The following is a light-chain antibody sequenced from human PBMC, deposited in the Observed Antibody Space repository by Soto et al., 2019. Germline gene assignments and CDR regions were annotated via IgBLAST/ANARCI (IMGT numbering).Light chain of an antibody. CDR1: SSHIGAGYD. Sequence: QSVLTQSPPVSGAPGQRVTISCTGSSSHIGAGYDVHWYQQFPGTAPKLLIYANTNRPSGVPDRFSGSKSGTSASLAITGLQPEDEADYYCQSYDSSLKNSVFGGGTKLTVL. V-gene: IGLV1-40*01. J-gene: IGLJ3*02. CDR2: ANT. CDR3: QSYDSSLKNSV.